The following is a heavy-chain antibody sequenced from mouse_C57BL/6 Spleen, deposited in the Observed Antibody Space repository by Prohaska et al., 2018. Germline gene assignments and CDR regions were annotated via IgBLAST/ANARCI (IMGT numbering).Heavy chain of an antibody. CDR2: IREGGSYT. Sequence: EVQLVESGGGLVKPGGSLKLSCAASGFTFSSYAMSWVRQTQEKRLEWVATIREGGSYTYYPDNVKGRFTISRDNAKNNLYLQMSQLKSEDTAMYYCARDGGSYAMDYWGQGTSVTVSS. CDR1: GFTFSSYA. V-gene: IGHV5-4*01. J-gene: IGHJ4*01. CDR3: ARDGGSYAMDY.